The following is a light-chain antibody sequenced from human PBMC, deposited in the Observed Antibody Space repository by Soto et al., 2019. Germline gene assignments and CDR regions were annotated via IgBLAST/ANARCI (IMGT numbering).Light chain of an antibody. V-gene: IGKV1-5*01. J-gene: IGKJ4*01. CDR1: QSISSW. CDR3: QQYNRYSFT. CDR2: DAS. Sequence: DIQMTQSPSTLSACVGDRVTITCRASQSISSWLAWYQQKPGKAPKLLIYDASSLESGVPSRFSGSGSETAFTLTISSLQPDDFATYYCQQYNRYSFTFGGGTKVEI.